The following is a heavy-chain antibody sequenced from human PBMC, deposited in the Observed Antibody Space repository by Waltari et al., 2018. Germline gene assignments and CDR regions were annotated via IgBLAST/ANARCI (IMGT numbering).Heavy chain of an antibody. CDR1: GGSFSGYY. Sequence: QVQLQQWGAGLLKPSETLSLTCAVYGGSFSGYYWSWIRQPPGKGLEWIGEINHSGSTNYNPSLKSRVTISVDTSKNQFSLKLSSVTAADTAVYYCARGYSGSYDWFDPWGQGTLVTVSS. CDR2: INHSGST. D-gene: IGHD1-26*01. J-gene: IGHJ5*02. CDR3: ARGYSGSYDWFDP. V-gene: IGHV4-34*01.